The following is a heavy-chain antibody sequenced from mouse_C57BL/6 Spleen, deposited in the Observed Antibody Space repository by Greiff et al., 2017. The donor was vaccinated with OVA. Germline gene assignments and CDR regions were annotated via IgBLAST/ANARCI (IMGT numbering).Heavy chain of an antibody. CDR2: INYDGSST. J-gene: IGHJ2*01. CDR3: ARDSSGYGFDY. Sequence: EVNLVESEGGLVQPGSSMKLSCTASGFTFSDYYMAWVRQVPEKGLEWVANINYDGSSTYYLDSLKSRFIISRDNAKNILYLQMSSLKSEDTATYYCARDSSGYGFDYWGQGTTLTVSS. D-gene: IGHD3-2*02. V-gene: IGHV5-16*01. CDR1: GFTFSDYY.